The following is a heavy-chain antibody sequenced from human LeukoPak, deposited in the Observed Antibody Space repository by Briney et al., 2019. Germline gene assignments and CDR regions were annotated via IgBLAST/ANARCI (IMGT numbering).Heavy chain of an antibody. J-gene: IGHJ4*02. V-gene: IGHV3-21*04. CDR2: ISSSSSYI. CDR1: GFTFSSYS. CDR3: ARADRAYCGGDCSHFDY. Sequence: GGSLRLSCAASGFTFSSYSMNWVRQAPGKGLEWVSSISSSSSYIYYADSVKGRFTISRDNAKNSLYLQMNSLRAEDTAVYYCARADRAYCGGDCSHFDYWGQGTLVTVSS. D-gene: IGHD2-21*02.